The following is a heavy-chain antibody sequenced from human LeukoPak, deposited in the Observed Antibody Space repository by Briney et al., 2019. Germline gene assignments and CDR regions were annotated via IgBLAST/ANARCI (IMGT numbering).Heavy chain of an antibody. D-gene: IGHD2-21*02. V-gene: IGHV5-51*01. CDR2: IYPGDSDT. CDR3: ARLVVVTSTRNYFDY. CDR1: GYRFTSYW. J-gene: IGHJ4*02. Sequence: GESLKISCKGSGYRFTSYWIGWVRQMPGKGLEWMGIIYPGDSDTRYSPSFQGQVTISADKSISTAYLQWSNLKASDTAMYYCARLVVVTSTRNYFDYWGQGTLVTVSS.